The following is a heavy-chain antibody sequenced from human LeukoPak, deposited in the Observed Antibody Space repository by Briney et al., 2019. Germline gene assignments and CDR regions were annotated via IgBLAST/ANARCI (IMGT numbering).Heavy chain of an antibody. D-gene: IGHD7-27*01. Sequence: GGSQRLSCAASGFNFRSYAMHWVRQAPGKGLEWVALISYGGSNKYYADSVKGRFTISRDNSKNTLYLQMNSLTAEDTAVYYCAREHGDPDYWGQGTLVTVSS. CDR1: GFNFRSYA. V-gene: IGHV3-30-3*01. CDR3: AREHGDPDY. J-gene: IGHJ4*02. CDR2: ISYGGSNK.